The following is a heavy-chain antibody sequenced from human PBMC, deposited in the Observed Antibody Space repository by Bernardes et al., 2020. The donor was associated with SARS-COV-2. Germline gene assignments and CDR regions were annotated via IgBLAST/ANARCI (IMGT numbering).Heavy chain of an antibody. D-gene: IGHD3-3*01. CDR1: GFTVSSTY. CDR3: ARGLTIFGPHRDV. J-gene: IGHJ6*02. V-gene: IGHV3-53*01. CDR2: IDSGGST. Sequence: AGSLFLSCAASGFTVSSTYMSWVRQAPGQGLEWVSVIDSGGSTYYADSVKGRFTISRDNSKNTLYLQMNSLRAEDTAVYYCARGLTIFGPHRDVWGQGTTVTVSS.